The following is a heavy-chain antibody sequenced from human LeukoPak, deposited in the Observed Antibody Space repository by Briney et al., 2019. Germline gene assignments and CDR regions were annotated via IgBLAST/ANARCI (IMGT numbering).Heavy chain of an antibody. V-gene: IGHV3-7*01. D-gene: IGHD1-26*01. J-gene: IGHJ6*03. CDR3: AGQLAGPTGYFYMDV. CDR2: IKQDGSGR. Sequence: GGSLRLSCAASGFTLSSFWMSWVRQAPGKGLEWVANIKQDGSGRYYVDSVKGRFTISRDNAQNSLFLQMNSLRAEDTAFYCCAGQLAGPTGYFYMDVWGKGTTVTVSS. CDR1: GFTLSSFW.